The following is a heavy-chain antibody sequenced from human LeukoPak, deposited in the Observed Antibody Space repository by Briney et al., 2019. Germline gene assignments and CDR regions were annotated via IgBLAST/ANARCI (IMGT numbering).Heavy chain of an antibody. V-gene: IGHV3-7*01. CDR3: ARDEPTTAGFDP. Sequence: GGSLRLSCAASGLTFSSYWMSWVRQAPGKGLEWVANIKQDGSEKYYVDSVKGRFTISRDNAKNSLYLQMNSLRAEDTAVYYCARDEPTTAGFDPWGQGTLVTVSS. J-gene: IGHJ5*02. CDR2: IKQDGSEK. CDR1: GLTFSSYW. D-gene: IGHD2-21*02.